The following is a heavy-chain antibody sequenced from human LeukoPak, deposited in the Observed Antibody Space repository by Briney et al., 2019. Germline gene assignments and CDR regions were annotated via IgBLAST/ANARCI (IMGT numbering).Heavy chain of an antibody. D-gene: IGHD2-2*01. CDR3: AKDSVPAAIRGGDFDY. CDR1: GFTFSNAW. CDR2: IKSKTDGGTT. V-gene: IGHV3-15*01. Sequence: GGSLRLSCAASGFTFSNAWMSWVRQAPGKGLEWVGRIKSKTDGGTTDYAAPVKGRFTISRDDSKNTLYLQMNSLRAEDTAVYYCAKDSVPAAIRGGDFDYWGQGTLVTVSS. J-gene: IGHJ4*02.